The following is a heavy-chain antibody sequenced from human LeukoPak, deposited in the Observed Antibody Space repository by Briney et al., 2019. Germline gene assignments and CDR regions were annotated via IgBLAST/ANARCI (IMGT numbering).Heavy chain of an antibody. D-gene: IGHD4-17*01. J-gene: IGHJ4*02. CDR2: INHSGST. V-gene: IGHV4-34*01. CDR1: GGSLSGYY. CDR3: ARDYGDDVDY. Sequence: PSETLSLTCAVYGGSLSGYYWSWIRQPPGKGLEWIGEINHSGSTNYNPSLKSRVTISVDTSKNQFSLKLSSVTAADTAVYYCARDYGDDVDYWGQGTLVTVSS.